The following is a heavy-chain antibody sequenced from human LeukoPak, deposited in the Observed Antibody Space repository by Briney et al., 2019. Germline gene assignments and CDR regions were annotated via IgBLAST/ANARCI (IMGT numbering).Heavy chain of an antibody. CDR2: INHSGST. D-gene: IGHD3-10*01. V-gene: IGHV4-34*01. CDR3: ARGVYYGSGSYYWNY. CDR1: GGSFSGYY. J-gene: IGHJ4*02. Sequence: PSETLSLTCAVYGGSFSGYYWSWLRQPPGKGLEWIGEINHSGSTNYNPSLKSRVTISVDTSKNQFSLKLSSVTAADTAVYYCARGVYYGSGSYYWNYWGQGTLVTVSS.